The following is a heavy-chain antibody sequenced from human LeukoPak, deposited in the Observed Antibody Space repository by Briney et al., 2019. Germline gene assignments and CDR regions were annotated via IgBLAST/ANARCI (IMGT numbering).Heavy chain of an antibody. CDR2: ISGSGGTT. D-gene: IGHD6-13*01. Sequence: GGSLRLSCAASGFTFSSYAMSLVRQAPGKGLEWVSGISGSGGTTYYAESVKGHFTISRDNSKNTLFLQMNSLRAEDTAVYFCAKDPQSGSWRPDAFDIWGQGTMVSVSS. CDR3: AKDPQSGSWRPDAFDI. V-gene: IGHV3-23*01. CDR1: GFTFSSYA. J-gene: IGHJ3*02.